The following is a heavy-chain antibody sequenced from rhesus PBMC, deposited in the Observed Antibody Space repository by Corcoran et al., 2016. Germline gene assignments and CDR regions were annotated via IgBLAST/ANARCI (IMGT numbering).Heavy chain of an antibody. CDR3: LSSGWSGF. J-gene: IGHJ4*01. CDR1: GYSISSGYG. CDR2: IFGGTGTT. V-gene: IGHV4-127*01. D-gene: IGHD6S26*01. Sequence: QVQLQESGPGLVKPSETLSLTCAVSGYSISSGYGLGWIRQPPGKGLEWIGQIFGGTGTTYYNPSLKSRVTVSKDTSKNQFSLRLTSVTAADTAVYYCLSSGWSGFWGQGVLVTVSS.